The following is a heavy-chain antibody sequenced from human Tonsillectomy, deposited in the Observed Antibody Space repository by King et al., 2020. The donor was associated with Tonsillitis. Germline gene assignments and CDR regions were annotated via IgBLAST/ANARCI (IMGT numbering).Heavy chain of an antibody. CDR3: ASGQEGVATSIDY. D-gene: IGHD5-12*01. V-gene: IGHV3-33*08. CDR1: GFTFSSYG. J-gene: IGHJ4*02. Sequence: VQLVESGGGVVQPGRSLRLSCAASGFTFSSYGMHWVRQSPGKGLEWVAVICDDGRNKYYADSGKGRFTISRDNSNNTLYLQMNSLRAEDTAVYYCASGQEGVATSIDYWGQGTLVTVSS. CDR2: ICDDGRNK.